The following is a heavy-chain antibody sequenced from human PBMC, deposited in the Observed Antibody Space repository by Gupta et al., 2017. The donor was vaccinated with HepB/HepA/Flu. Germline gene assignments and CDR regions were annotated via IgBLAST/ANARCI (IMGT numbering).Heavy chain of an antibody. CDR2: ISSNGGST. D-gene: IGHD5-18*01. J-gene: IGHJ4*02. Sequence: EVQLVESGGGLVQPGGSLRLSCAASGFTFSSYAMHWVRQAPGKGLEYVSAISSNGGSTYYANSVKGRFTISRDNSKNTLYLQMGSLRAEDMAVYYCARDGYSYGYHYFDYWGQGTLVTVSS. CDR1: GFTFSSYA. CDR3: ARDGYSYGYHYFDY. V-gene: IGHV3-64*01.